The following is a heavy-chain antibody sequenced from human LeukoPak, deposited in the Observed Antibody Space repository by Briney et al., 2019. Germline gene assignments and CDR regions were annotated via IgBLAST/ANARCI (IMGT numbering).Heavy chain of an antibody. J-gene: IGHJ4*02. Sequence: ASVKVSCKASGYTFTSYDINWVRQATGQGLEWMGWMNPNSGNTGYAQKFQGRVTMTRNTSISTAYMELSSLRSEDTAVYYCASSPTGLLGLFDYWGQGTLVTVSS. D-gene: IGHD1-26*01. CDR2: MNPNSGNT. CDR3: ASSPTGLLGLFDY. CDR1: GYTFTSYD. V-gene: IGHV1-8*01.